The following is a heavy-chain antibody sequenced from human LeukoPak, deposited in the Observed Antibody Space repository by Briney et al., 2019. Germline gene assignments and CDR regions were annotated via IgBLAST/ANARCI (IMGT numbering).Heavy chain of an antibody. Sequence: SGRSLRLSCAASGFTFNDYAINWVRQAPGKGLEWVSVISGGTGGSTYYADSVKGRFTISRDNSKNTLYLQMNSLRAEDTAVYYCAKRGSSSWTQFDYWGQGTLVTVSS. J-gene: IGHJ4*02. CDR2: ISGGTGGST. D-gene: IGHD6-13*01. V-gene: IGHV3-23*01. CDR1: GFTFNDYA. CDR3: AKRGSSSWTQFDY.